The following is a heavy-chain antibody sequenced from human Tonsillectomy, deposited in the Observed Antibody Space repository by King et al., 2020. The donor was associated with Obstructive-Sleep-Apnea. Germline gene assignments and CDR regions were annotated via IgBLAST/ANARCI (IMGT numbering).Heavy chain of an antibody. CDR3: ARAYSTGWYFMAY. J-gene: IGHJ4*02. D-gene: IGHD6-19*01. Sequence: VQLVESGAEVKKSGASVTVSCTASGYTFTDYFIHWVRQAPGRGLEWMGWINPDSGGTHYAQKFQGWFTMTRDTSISTAYMELSRLTSDDTAVYYCARAYSTGWYFMAYWGQGTLVTVSS. V-gene: IGHV1-2*04. CDR2: INPDSGGT. CDR1: GYTFTDYF.